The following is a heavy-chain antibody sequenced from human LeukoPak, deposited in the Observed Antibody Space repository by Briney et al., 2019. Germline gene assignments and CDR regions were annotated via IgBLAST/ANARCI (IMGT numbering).Heavy chain of an antibody. Sequence: GSVSVSCKASGYTFTSYGISWVRQAPGQGLEWRGIINPSGGSTTYAQKFQGRVTMTRDMSTSTVYMELSSLRSEDTAVYYCAREGTIAAAGGFDYWGQGTLVTVSS. J-gene: IGHJ4*02. CDR1: GYTFTSYG. D-gene: IGHD6-13*01. CDR2: INPSGGST. V-gene: IGHV1-46*01. CDR3: AREGTIAAAGGFDY.